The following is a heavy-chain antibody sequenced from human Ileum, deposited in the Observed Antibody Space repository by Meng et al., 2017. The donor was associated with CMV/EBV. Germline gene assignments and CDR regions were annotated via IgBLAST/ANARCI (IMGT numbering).Heavy chain of an antibody. J-gene: IGHJ4*02. CDR1: GDPISSGSHS. V-gene: IGHV4-39*07. D-gene: IGHD2-2*01. Sequence: QRQLQGSGPGLGKPAETLSLTCTASGDPISSGSHSWAWFRQPPGKRLEWIGSMYFSGIADYNPSLKSRVTISLHATQKQFSLRLTSVTAADSAVYFCARDLTSKWFYYWGQGTLVTVSS. CDR3: ARDLTSKWFYY. CDR2: MYFSGIA.